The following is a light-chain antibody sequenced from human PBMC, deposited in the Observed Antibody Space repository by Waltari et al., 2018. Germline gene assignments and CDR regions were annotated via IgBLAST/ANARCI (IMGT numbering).Light chain of an antibody. CDR2: GAS. CDR1: QGVSSS. J-gene: IGKJ1*01. CDR3: QQYNAWPRT. V-gene: IGKV3-15*01. Sequence: EIVMTQSPATLSVSPGERATLSCRASQGVSSSLGWYQEKPGQAPRLLIYGASTRATGVPGRISGSGSGAEFTLTISSLQSEDSAVYYCQQYNAWPRTFGQGTKLEVK.